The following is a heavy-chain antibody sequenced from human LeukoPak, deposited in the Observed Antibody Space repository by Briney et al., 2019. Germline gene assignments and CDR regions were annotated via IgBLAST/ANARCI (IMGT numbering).Heavy chain of an antibody. D-gene: IGHD3-10*01. Sequence: NPSETLSLTCTVSGGSISSYYWSWLRQSPGKGLECIGYIHYTGSTNYNPSLKSRLPISVETSKNQFSLKLKSVTAADTAVYYCARGGYYGSGNDFRFDPWGQGTLVTVSS. V-gene: IGHV4-59*01. J-gene: IGHJ5*02. CDR1: GGSISSYY. CDR3: ARGGYYGSGNDFRFDP. CDR2: IHYTGST.